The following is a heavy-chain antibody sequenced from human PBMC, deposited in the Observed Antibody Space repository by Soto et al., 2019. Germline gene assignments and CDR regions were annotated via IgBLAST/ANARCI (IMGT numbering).Heavy chain of an antibody. J-gene: IGHJ4*02. CDR1: GFTFSSYG. Sequence: PGGSLRLSCAASGFTFSSYGMHWVRQAPGTGLEWVAVIWYDASNKYYADSVKGRFTISRDNSKNTLYLQMNSLRAEDTAVYYCARDTRLQCEFDYWGQGT. CDR3: ARDTRLQCEFDY. V-gene: IGHV3-33*01. CDR2: IWYDASNK. D-gene: IGHD5-12*01.